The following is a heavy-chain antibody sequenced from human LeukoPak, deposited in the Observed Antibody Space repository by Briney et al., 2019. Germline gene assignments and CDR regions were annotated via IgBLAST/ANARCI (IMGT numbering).Heavy chain of an antibody. V-gene: IGHV4-4*07. CDR2: IYSSGNT. CDR1: GASISGYF. D-gene: IGHD5-12*01. Sequence: PSETLSLTCTVSGASISGYFWSWLRQPAAKGLEWIGRIYSSGNTNYNRSLKSRVAMSVDTSKNQFSLKLSSVTAADRAVYYCARDGSGYSGYENFDYWGQGTLVTVSS. CDR3: ARDGSGYSGYENFDY. J-gene: IGHJ4*02.